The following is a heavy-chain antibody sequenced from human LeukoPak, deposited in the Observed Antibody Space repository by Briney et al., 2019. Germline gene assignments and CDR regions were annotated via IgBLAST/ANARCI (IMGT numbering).Heavy chain of an antibody. CDR3: ARDERDYYDIPYYYGMDV. J-gene: IGHJ6*02. D-gene: IGHD3-22*01. CDR2: IYTSGST. CDR1: GGSFSSYY. V-gene: IGHV4-4*07. Sequence: PSETLSLTCTVSGGSFSSYYWSWIRQPAGKGLEWIGRIYTSGSTNYNPSLKSRVTMSVDTSKNQFSLKLSSVTAADTAVYYCARDERDYYDIPYYYGMDVWGQGTTVTVSS.